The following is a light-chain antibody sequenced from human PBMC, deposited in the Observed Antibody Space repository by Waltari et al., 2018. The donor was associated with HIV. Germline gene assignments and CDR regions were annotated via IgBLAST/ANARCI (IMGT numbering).Light chain of an antibody. CDR2: DVS. CDR1: SRDVGGYRD. Sequence: QSALTQPASVSGSPGQSITISCSGTSRDVGGYRDVSWYQQHPGKAPKLFIFDVSNRPSGVSNRFSASRSGNTASLTISGLQTEDEGDYFCSAYARSAAHVIFGGGTKLTVL. J-gene: IGLJ2*01. V-gene: IGLV2-14*03. CDR3: SAYARSAAHVI.